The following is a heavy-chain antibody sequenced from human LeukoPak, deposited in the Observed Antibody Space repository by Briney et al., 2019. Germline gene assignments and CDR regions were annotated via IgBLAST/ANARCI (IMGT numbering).Heavy chain of an antibody. V-gene: IGHV3-21*01. J-gene: IGHJ4*02. CDR1: GFTFSRYS. Sequence: GGSLRLSCAASGFTFSRYSMNWVRQAPGKGLEWASAISGSSNYIYYADSLKGRFTISRDNAKNSLYLQMNSLRAEDTAFYYCARDGSGIGRFFDFWGQGALVTVSS. CDR2: ISGSSNYI. CDR3: ARDGSGIGRFFDF. D-gene: IGHD3-10*01.